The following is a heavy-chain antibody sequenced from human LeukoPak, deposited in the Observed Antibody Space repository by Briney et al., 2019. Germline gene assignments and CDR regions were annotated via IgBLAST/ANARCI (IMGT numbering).Heavy chain of an antibody. D-gene: IGHD3-3*01. Sequence: GGSLRLSCAASGFTFSSYGMTWVRQAPGKGLEWVSTISGSGAGTYYADSVKGRFTISRDNSKNTMYLQMNNLRAEDTAVYFCAKVPDFGVGYFYYYMDVWGKGTTVTVSS. CDR3: AKVPDFGVGYFYYYMDV. CDR2: ISGSGAGT. V-gene: IGHV3-23*01. J-gene: IGHJ6*03. CDR1: GFTFSSYG.